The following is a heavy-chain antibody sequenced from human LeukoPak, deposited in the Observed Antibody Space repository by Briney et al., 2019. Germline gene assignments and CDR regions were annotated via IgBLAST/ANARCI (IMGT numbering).Heavy chain of an antibody. CDR1: RFTFSSYR. D-gene: IGHD2-21*01. CDR3: TIRIYSGAFDI. CDR2: ISSVSIYI. J-gene: IGHJ3*02. Sequence: VGVLRLSCAGSRFTFSSYRMSCGRQAPRRGREWVSSISSVSIYIDLADPLMGQFNISRDDAKNSLYLQMNSLRAEDTAVYYCTIRIYSGAFDIWGQGTMVTVSS. V-gene: IGHV3-21*01.